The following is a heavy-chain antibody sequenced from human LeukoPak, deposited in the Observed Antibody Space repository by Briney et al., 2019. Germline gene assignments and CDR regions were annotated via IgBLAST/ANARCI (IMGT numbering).Heavy chain of an antibody. Sequence: GGSLRLSCSASGFTFSSYSMNWVRQAPGKGLEWVSAISGSGGSTYYADSVKGRFTISRDNSKNTLYLQMNSLRAEDTAVYYCAKDHYGDYVSYFDYWGQGTLVTVSS. CDR3: AKDHYGDYVSYFDY. CDR2: ISGSGGST. V-gene: IGHV3-23*01. J-gene: IGHJ4*02. D-gene: IGHD4-17*01. CDR1: GFTFSSYS.